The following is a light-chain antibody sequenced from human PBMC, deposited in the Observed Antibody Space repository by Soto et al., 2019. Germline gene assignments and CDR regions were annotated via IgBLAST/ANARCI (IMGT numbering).Light chain of an antibody. V-gene: IGKV1-5*03. J-gene: IGKJ1*01. CDR2: QAS. CDR1: QSINRW. Sequence: DIQMTQSPSTLSAVVGDRVTITCRASQSINRWLAWYQQKPGKAPKLLIYQASNLISGVPSRFSGSGSGTECTLTISSLQPDDCATYFCQLYNKTFGQGTRVEI. CDR3: QLYNKT.